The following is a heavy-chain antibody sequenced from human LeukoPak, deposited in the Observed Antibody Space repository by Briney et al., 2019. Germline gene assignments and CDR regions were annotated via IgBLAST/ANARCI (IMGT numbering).Heavy chain of an antibody. J-gene: IGHJ5*02. CDR1: GGSISSYY. CDR3: ARVLTYCVTDCYSRWFDP. D-gene: IGHD2-21*02. V-gene: IGHV4-59*01. Sequence: PSETLSLTCTVSGGSISSYYWSWIRQPPGKGLEWIGYIYNSGSTNYNHSLKSRVTISEDMSNNQFSLKLSSVTAADTAVYYCARVLTYCVTDCYSRWFDPWGQGTLVTVSS. CDR2: IYNSGST.